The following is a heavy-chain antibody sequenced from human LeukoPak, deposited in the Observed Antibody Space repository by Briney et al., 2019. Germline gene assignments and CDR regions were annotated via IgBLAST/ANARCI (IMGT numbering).Heavy chain of an antibody. CDR3: ARDVRGRTPLKLGMKWFDP. J-gene: IGHJ5*02. CDR2: ISNSGDTR. V-gene: IGHV3-11*01. D-gene: IGHD7-27*01. Sequence: GGSLRLSCAASGFTFSDYYMSWIRQAPGKGLEWLAYISNSGDTRKCADSVTGRFTISRDNAKNSVFLQMNSLRAEDSGVYYCARDVRGRTPLKLGMKWFDPWGQGTRVTVSS. CDR1: GFTFSDYY.